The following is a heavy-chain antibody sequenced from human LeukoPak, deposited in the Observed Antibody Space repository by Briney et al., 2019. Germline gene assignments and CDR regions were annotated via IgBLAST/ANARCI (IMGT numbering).Heavy chain of an antibody. CDR3: ARGSDFWSGYYTPYYFDY. D-gene: IGHD3-3*01. V-gene: IGHV1-18*01. J-gene: IGHJ4*02. CDR2: ISAYNGNT. Sequence: ASVKVSCKASGYTFTSYGISWARQAPGQGLEWMGWISAYNGNTNYAQKLQGRVTTTTDTSTSTAYMELRSLRSDDTAVYYCARGSDFWSGYYTPYYFDYWGQGTLVTVSS. CDR1: GYTFTSYG.